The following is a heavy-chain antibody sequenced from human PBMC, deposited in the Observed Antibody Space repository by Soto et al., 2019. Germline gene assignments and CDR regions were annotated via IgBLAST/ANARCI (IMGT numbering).Heavy chain of an antibody. Sequence: EVQLLESGGGLVQPGGSLRLSCAASGFTFSSYAMSWVREAPGKGLEWVSAISGSGGSTYYADSVKGRFTISRDNSKNTRDLQMNSLRAEDTAVYYCAKDILGPSDIVVVPAAIIDAFDIWGQGTMVTVSS. D-gene: IGHD2-2*01. CDR2: ISGSGGST. V-gene: IGHV3-23*01. CDR1: GFTFSSYA. CDR3: AKDILGPSDIVVVPAAIIDAFDI. J-gene: IGHJ3*02.